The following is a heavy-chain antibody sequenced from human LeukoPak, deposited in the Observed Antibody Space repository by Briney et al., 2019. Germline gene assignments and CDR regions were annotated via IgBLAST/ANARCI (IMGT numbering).Heavy chain of an antibody. J-gene: IGHJ4*02. V-gene: IGHV1-24*01. CDR1: GYTLTELS. Sequence: ASVKVSCKVSGYTLTELSMHWVRQAPGKGLEWMGGFDPEDGETIYAQKFQGRVTMTEDTSTDTAYMELSSLRSEDTAVYYCATISAYERYGDLYFDYWGQGTLVTVSS. CDR3: ATISAYERYGDLYFDY. CDR2: FDPEDGET. D-gene: IGHD4-17*01.